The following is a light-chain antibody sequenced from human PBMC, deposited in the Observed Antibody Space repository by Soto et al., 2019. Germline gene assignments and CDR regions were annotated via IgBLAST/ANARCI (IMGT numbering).Light chain of an antibody. CDR3: QKYNNWPGT. CDR2: GAS. V-gene: IGKV3-15*01. CDR1: QSVSSN. Sequence: EIVMTQSPATLSVSPGERATLSCRASQSVSSNLAWYQQRPGQAPRLLIYGASTRATGFPASFSASGSGTEFTLTISSLQSEDFAVYYCQKYNNWPGTFGPGTKVDIK. J-gene: IGKJ3*01.